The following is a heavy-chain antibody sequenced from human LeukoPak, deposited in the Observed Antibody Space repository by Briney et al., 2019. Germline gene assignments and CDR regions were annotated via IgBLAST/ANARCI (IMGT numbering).Heavy chain of an antibody. CDR2: IRYDGSNK. Sequence: GGSLRLSCAASGFTFTSYAMHWVRQAPGKGLEWVAFIRYDGSNKYYADSVKGRFTIPRDNSKNTLYLQMNSLRAEDTAVYYCAKDSLYCSGGSCFTSGIDYWGQGILVTVSS. CDR1: GFTFTSYA. V-gene: IGHV3-30*02. D-gene: IGHD2-15*01. CDR3: AKDSLYCSGGSCFTSGIDY. J-gene: IGHJ4*02.